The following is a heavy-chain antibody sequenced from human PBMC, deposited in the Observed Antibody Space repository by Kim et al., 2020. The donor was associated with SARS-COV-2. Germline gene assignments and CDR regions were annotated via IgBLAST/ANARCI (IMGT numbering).Heavy chain of an antibody. V-gene: IGHV3-21*01. CDR2: ISSSSSYI. CDR3: ASVDPWYGDSPPPAQ. D-gene: IGHD4-17*01. J-gene: IGHJ4*02. CDR1: GFTFSSYS. Sequence: GRSLRLSCATSGFTFSSYSMNWVRQAPGKGLEWVSSISSSSSYIYYADSVKGRFTISRDNAKNSLYLRMNSLRAEDTAVYYCASVDPWYGDSPPPAQWGQGALVTVSS.